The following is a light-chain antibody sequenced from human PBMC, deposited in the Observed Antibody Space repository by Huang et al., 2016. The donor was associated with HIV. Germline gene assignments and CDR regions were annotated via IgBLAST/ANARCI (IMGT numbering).Light chain of an antibody. J-gene: IGKJ1*01. V-gene: IGKV4-1*01. CDR3: QQYYSIPQT. Sequence: DIVMTQSPDSLALSLGERATISCKSSQSDLNSYNNKKSLAWYQQKPGQPPKLLIYWASTRESGVPDRFSGSGSETDFTLTISSLQAEDVAVYYCQQYYSIPQTFGQGTKVEIK. CDR1: QSDLNSYNNKKS. CDR2: WAS.